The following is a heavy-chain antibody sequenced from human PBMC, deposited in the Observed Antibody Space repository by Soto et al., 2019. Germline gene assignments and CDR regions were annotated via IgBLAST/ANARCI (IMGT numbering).Heavy chain of an antibody. CDR1: GDSIRSTSSY. CDR2: IYYSGST. D-gene: IGHD1-1*01. CDR3: ARDKATTPRHNWFDP. J-gene: IGHJ5*02. V-gene: IGHV4-31*03. Sequence: QVQLQESGPGLVEPSQTLSLTCTVSGDSIRSTSSYWSWIRQHPGKGLEWIGYIYYSGSTFYNPSLTSRVTISADTSKNQFSLKLTSVTAADTAVYYCARDKATTPRHNWFDPWGQGTLVTVSS.